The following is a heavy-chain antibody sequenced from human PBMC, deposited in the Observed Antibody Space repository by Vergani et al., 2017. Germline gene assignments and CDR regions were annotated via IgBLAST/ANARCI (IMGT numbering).Heavy chain of an antibody. CDR1: GFIFRSYE. J-gene: IGHJ4*02. V-gene: IGHV3-48*03. D-gene: IGHD4-11*01. CDR3: ARDDTGDYNDYAFDY. CDR2: ISRSGTVI. Sequence: EVQLVESGGGLVQSGGSLRLSCAASGFIFRSYEMNWVRQAPGKGLEWVSHISRSGTVIHYVDSVKGRFTISRDNAKNSLYLQMNSLRAEDTAVYYCARDDTGDYNDYAFDYWGQGTQVTVSS.